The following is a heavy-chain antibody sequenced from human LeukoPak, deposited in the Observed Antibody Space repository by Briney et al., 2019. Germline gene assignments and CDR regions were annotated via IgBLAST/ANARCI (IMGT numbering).Heavy chain of an antibody. J-gene: IGHJ6*02. CDR3: AKAFSSSSYYYYYGMDV. V-gene: IGHV3-9*01. CDR1: GFTFDDYA. CDR2: ISWNSGSI. D-gene: IGHD6-6*01. Sequence: PGGSLRLSCAASGFTFDDYAMHWVRHAPGKGLEWVSGISWNSGSIGYADSVKGRFTISRDNAKDSLYLQMNSLRAEDTALYYCAKAFSSSSYYYYYGMDVWGQGTTVTVSS.